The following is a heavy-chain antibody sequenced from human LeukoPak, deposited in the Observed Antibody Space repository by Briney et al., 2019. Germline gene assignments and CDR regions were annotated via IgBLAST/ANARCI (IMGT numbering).Heavy chain of an antibody. CDR3: AKNKAYYFDY. CDR2: ISGSGGST. CDR1: GGSISSSN. Sequence: GTLSLTCAVSGGSISSSNWWSWVRQPPGKGLEWVSAISGSGGSTYYADSVKGRFTISRDNSKNTLYLQMNSLRAEDTAVYYCAKNKAYYFDYWGQGTLVTVSS. V-gene: IGHV3-23*01. J-gene: IGHJ4*02.